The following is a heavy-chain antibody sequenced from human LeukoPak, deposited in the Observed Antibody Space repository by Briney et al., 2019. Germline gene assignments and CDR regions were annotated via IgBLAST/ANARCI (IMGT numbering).Heavy chain of an antibody. CDR2: ISWNSGSI. CDR1: GFTFDDYA. J-gene: IGHJ4*02. D-gene: IGHD2-21*02. Sequence: GGSLRLSCAASGFTFDDYAMHWVRQAPGKGLEWVSGISWNSGSIGYADSVKGRFTISRDNAKNSLYLQMNSLRAEDTALYYCAKDIARVVTATCFDYWGQGTLVTVSS. CDR3: AKDIARVVTATCFDY. V-gene: IGHV3-9*01.